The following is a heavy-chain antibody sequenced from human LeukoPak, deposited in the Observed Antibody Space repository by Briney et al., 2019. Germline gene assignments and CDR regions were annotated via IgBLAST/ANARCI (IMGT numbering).Heavy chain of an antibody. CDR1: GFPFSSYA. D-gene: IGHD6-19*01. Sequence: GGSLRLSCAASGFPFSSYAMHWVRQAPGKGLEYVSAISSNGGSTSYANSVKGRFTISRDNSKNTLYLQMGSLRAEDMAVYYCARGVLARGSSGWYFDYWGQGTLVTVSS. V-gene: IGHV3-64*01. CDR3: ARGVLARGSSGWYFDY. J-gene: IGHJ4*02. CDR2: ISSNGGST.